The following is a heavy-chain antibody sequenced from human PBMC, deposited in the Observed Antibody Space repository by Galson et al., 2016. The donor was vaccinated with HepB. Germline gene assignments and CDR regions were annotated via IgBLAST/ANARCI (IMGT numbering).Heavy chain of an antibody. CDR2: IYHTGNT. CDR1: GGSISSINW. Sequence: SETLSLTCAVSGGSISSINWLSWIRQPPGKGLEWLGEIYHTGNTTYNPSLESRVTISVDNSKNHISLNLNSVNAADSAVYYCERSPGHYYFDYWGQGTLVTVSS. J-gene: IGHJ4*02. V-gene: IGHV4-4*02. CDR3: ERSPGHYYFDY.